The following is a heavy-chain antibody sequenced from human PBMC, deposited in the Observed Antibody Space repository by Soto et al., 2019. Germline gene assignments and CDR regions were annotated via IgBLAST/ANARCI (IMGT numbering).Heavy chain of an antibody. J-gene: IGHJ6*02. V-gene: IGHV1-69*12. CDR1: GGTFSSYA. Sequence: QVQLVQSGAEVKKPGSSVKVSCKASGGTFSSYAISWVRQAPGQGLEWMGGIIPIFGTADYAQKFQGRVTITADDSTSTAYMELSSLRSEDTAVYYCARHPVSGSYAYYYGMDVWGQGTTVTVSS. CDR2: IIPIFGTA. D-gene: IGHD1-26*01. CDR3: ARHPVSGSYAYYYGMDV.